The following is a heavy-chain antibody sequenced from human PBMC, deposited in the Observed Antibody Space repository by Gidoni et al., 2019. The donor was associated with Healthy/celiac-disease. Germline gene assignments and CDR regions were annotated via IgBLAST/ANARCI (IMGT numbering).Heavy chain of an antibody. CDR2: INAGNGNT. D-gene: IGHD6-6*01. J-gene: IGHJ3*02. V-gene: IGHV1-3*01. Sequence: INAGNGNTTYSQKFQCRVTITRDTSASTAYMELSSLRSEDTAVYYCARVAAPRSRGAKAFDIWGQGTMVTVSS. CDR3: ARVAAPRSRGAKAFDI.